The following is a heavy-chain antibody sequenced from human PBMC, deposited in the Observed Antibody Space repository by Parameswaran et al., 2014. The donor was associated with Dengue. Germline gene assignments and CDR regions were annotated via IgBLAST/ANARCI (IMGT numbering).Heavy chain of an antibody. CDR3: ARYGPDVPPYQPLPLDY. V-gene: IGHV3-7*01. Sequence: VRQAPGKGLEWVANLDQGGSAKYYVDSVKGRFTISRDNAKSSLYLQMNSLRVEDTAVYYCARYGPDVPPYQPLPLDYWGQGTLVTVSS. CDR2: LDQGGSAK. D-gene: IGHD2-2*01. J-gene: IGHJ4*02.